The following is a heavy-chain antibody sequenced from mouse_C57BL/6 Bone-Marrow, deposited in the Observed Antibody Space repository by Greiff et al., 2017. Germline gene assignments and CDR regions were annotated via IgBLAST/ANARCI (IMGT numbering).Heavy chain of an antibody. CDR1: GYAFSSYW. J-gene: IGHJ3*01. V-gene: IGHV1-80*01. D-gene: IGHD2-2*01. CDR2: IYPGDGDT. CDR3: ARWNYGCGWFAD. Sequence: VQLQQSGAELVKPGASVKISCKASGYAFSSYWMNWVKQRPGKGLEWIGQIYPGDGDTNYNGKFKGKATLTADKSSSTAYMQLSSLTSKDSAVYFCARWNYGCGWFADWGQGTLVTVSA.